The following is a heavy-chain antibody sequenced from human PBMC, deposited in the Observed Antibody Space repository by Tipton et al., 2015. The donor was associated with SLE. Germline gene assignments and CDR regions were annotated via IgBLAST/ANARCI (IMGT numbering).Heavy chain of an antibody. D-gene: IGHD6-19*01. CDR2: IYYSGTT. V-gene: IGHV4-39*01. CDR3: ASSSPGYTSGGGSLDY. Sequence: TLSLTCTVSGGSISSSSDYWGRIRQPPGKGLEWIGNIYYSGTTFYNPSLKRRVTISVDTPKTQFSLRLSSVTAADTAVYYCASSSPGYTSGGGSLDYWGQGTLVTVSS. CDR1: GGSISSSSDY. J-gene: IGHJ4*02.